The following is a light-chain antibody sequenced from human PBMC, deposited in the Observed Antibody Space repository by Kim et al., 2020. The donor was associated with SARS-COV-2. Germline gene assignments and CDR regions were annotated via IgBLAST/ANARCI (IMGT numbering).Light chain of an antibody. V-gene: IGKV3-15*01. CDR1: RNVYRN. J-gene: IGKJ4*01. Sequence: SPGDRATLSCMASRNVYRNLAWYQQKPGQAPRLLIYGSSTRATGVPARFSGSGSETEFTLTISSLQSEDFAVYYCHQYNNWPPFTFGGGTKVDIK. CDR3: HQYNNWPPFT. CDR2: GSS.